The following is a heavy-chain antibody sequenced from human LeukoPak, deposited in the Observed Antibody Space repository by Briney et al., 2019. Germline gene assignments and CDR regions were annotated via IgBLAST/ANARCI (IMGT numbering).Heavy chain of an antibody. V-gene: IGHV3-30*02. D-gene: IGHD3-10*01. J-gene: IGHJ4*02. Sequence: GGSLRLSCAASGFSFSSHGMHWVRQAPDKGLEWVALMLFDGSYKYYANSVLGRFTISRDNSENTLYLQMNSLRAEDTAVYYCAKGAYYYGSGSYYVIGYWGQGTLVTVSS. CDR2: MLFDGSYK. CDR3: AKGAYYYGSGSYYVIGY. CDR1: GFSFSSHG.